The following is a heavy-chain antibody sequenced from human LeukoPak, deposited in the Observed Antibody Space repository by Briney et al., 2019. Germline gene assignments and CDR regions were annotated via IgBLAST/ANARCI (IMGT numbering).Heavy chain of an antibody. V-gene: IGHV1-2*02. J-gene: IGHJ3*02. CDR2: INPNSGGT. CDR1: GYTFTGYY. D-gene: IGHD2-2*03. CDR3: ARGVFGYCSSTSCYAFDI. Sequence: ASVKVSCKASGYTFTGYYMHWVRQAPGQGLEWMGWINPNSGGTNYAQKFQGRVTMTRDTSISTAYMELSRLRSDDTAVYYCARGVFGYCSSTSCYAFDIWGQGTMVTVSS.